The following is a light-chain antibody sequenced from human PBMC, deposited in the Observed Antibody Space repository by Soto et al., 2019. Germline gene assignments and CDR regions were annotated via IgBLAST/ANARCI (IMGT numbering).Light chain of an antibody. J-gene: IGLJ3*02. Sequence: QSVLTQPRSVSGSPGQSVAISCTATSSDVGGFDFVSWYQQHPGKAPKLVIYDVSKRPSGVPDRFSGSRSGDTASLTISGLQAEDEADYYWCLYTASYSVFGGGTKLTVL. CDR1: SSDVGGFDF. CDR2: DVS. V-gene: IGLV2-11*01. CDR3: CLYTASYSV.